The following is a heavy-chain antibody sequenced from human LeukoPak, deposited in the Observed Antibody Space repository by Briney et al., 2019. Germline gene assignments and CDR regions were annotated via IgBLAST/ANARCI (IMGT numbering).Heavy chain of an antibody. CDR1: GGTFSSYA. CDR2: LIPIFGTA. D-gene: IGHD4-17*01. V-gene: IGHV1-69*05. Sequence: SVKVSCKASGGTFSSYAISWVRQAPGQGREWMGGLIPIFGTANYAQKLQGRVTITTDESTSTAYMELSSLRSEDTAVYYCARDRGHDYGDRGAFDIWGQGTMVTVSS. CDR3: ARDRGHDYGDRGAFDI. J-gene: IGHJ3*02.